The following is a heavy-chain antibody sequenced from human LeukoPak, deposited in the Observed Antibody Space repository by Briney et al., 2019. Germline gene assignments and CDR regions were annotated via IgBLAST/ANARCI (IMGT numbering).Heavy chain of an antibody. V-gene: IGHV3-30-3*01. D-gene: IGHD2-15*01. CDR3: VMSMGYLSSDFDY. Sequence: GGSLRLSCAASGFTFSSYAMHWVRQAPGKGLEWVAVISYDGSNKYYADSVKGRFTISRDNSKNTLYLQMNSLRAEDTAVYYCVMSMGYLSSDFDYWGQGTLVTVSS. CDR2: ISYDGSNK. J-gene: IGHJ4*02. CDR1: GFTFSSYA.